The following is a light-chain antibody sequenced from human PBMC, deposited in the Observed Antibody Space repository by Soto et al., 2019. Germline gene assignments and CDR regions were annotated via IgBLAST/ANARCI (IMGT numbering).Light chain of an antibody. Sequence: EIVMTQSPATLSVSPGERATLSCGASQSVRTYLAWYQQKPGQAPRLLIHGASTRAPGIPARFSGSGSGTDFTLTISSLQSEDFAAYYCQQYDDWPQTFGKGTKVDIK. V-gene: IGKV3-15*01. CDR1: QSVRTY. CDR3: QQYDDWPQT. CDR2: GAS. J-gene: IGKJ1*01.